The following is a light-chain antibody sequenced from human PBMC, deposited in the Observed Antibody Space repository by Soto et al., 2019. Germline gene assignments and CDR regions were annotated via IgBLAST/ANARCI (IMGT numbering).Light chain of an antibody. CDR1: QSVGSDY. CDR3: QHYGTA. Sequence: IVLTQSPGTLSLSPGERATLSCRASQSVGSDYLAWYQQRPGQAPRLLIYGASSRATGVPDRFSGSGSGTDSTLTISRLESEDFAVYYCQHYGTAFGQGTKVEMK. CDR2: GAS. V-gene: IGKV3-20*01. J-gene: IGKJ1*01.